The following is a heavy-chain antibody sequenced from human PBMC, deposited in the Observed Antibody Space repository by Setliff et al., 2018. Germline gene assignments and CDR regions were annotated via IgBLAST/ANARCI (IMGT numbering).Heavy chain of an antibody. J-gene: IGHJ4*01. CDR3: ASGLVFDY. CDR1: GASLRSNN. Sequence: SETLSLTCTVSGASLRSNNWSWIRQPPGKGLEWIGSIYNSGYTHYKPSLQSRATISVDTSKSQFSLNLRNVTAADTAVYYCASGLVFDYWGPGSLVTVSS. CDR2: IYNSGYT. V-gene: IGHV4-59*08. D-gene: IGHD2-8*02.